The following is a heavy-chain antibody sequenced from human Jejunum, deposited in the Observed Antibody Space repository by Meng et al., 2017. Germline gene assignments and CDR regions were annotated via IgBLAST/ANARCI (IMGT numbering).Heavy chain of an antibody. J-gene: IGHJ4*02. CDR1: GYTFSNYV. Sequence: QGRLGQSGGEVKKHGASVKVSCKASGYTFSNYVIYWVRQAPGQRLEWMGWINAGSGYTQYSQKFQGRVTLTRDTPASTSYMELRSLRSEDTAVYYCARERELGVAAYFDFWGQGTLVTVSS. CDR3: ARERELGVAAYFDF. D-gene: IGHD1-7*01. V-gene: IGHV1-3*01. CDR2: INAGSGYT.